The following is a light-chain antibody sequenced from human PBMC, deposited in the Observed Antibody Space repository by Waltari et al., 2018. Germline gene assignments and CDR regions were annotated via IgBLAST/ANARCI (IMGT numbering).Light chain of an antibody. V-gene: IGLV2-14*01. Sequence: QSALSQPASVSGSPGQSISISCTGPNSHIGASKYVSWYQQFPGKAPKLMIYEVSNRPSGVSNRFSGSKSGNTASLTISGLQTEDEGDYYCSSYTGSPTLVVFGGGTKVTVL. CDR3: SSYTGSPTLVV. CDR1: NSHIGASKY. CDR2: EVS. J-gene: IGLJ2*01.